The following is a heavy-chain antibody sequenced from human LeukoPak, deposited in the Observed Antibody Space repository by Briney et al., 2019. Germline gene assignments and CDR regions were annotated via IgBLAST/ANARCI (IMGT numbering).Heavy chain of an antibody. CDR1: GFTFSSYG. CDR3: ARAGLGAAADI. CDR2: IWYDGSNK. V-gene: IGHV3-33*01. J-gene: IGHJ4*02. D-gene: IGHD6-13*01. Sequence: PGGSLRLSCEASGFTFSSYGMHWVRQAPGKGLEWVALIWYDGSNKYYVDSVKGRFIISRDNSKNTQYLQMNSLRAEDTAVYYCARAGLGAAADIWGQGTLVTVSS.